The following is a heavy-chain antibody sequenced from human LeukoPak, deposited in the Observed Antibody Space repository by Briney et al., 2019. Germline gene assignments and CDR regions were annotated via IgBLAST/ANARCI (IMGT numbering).Heavy chain of an antibody. D-gene: IGHD3-10*01. CDR2: TYYRSKWYN. J-gene: IGHJ4*02. CDR1: GDIVSSNSAA. CDR3: ARSFNGDLDY. Sequence: SQTLSLTCGLSGDIVSSNSAAWHWIRQSPSRGFEWLGRTYYRSKWYNGYALSVKSRITINPDTSKNQFSLQLNSVTPEDTAVYYCARSFNGDLDYWGQGTLVTVSS. V-gene: IGHV6-1*01.